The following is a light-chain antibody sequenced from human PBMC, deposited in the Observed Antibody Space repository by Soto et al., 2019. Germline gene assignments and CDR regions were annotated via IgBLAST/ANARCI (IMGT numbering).Light chain of an antibody. CDR3: QQYSHLIT. Sequence: IQMTQSPSSLSASVGDRVTITCQASQDISIYLNWYQQKLGKAPKLLIYDASNLETGVPSRFSGSGSGTDFTFTISSLQPEDIATYYCQQYSHLITFGQGTRLEIK. J-gene: IGKJ5*01. CDR2: DAS. CDR1: QDISIY. V-gene: IGKV1-33*01.